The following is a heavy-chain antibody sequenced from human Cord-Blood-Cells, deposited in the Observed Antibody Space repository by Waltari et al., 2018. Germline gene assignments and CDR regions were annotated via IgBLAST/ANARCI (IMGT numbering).Heavy chain of an antibody. CDR1: GRSISSYH. J-gene: IGHJ4*02. D-gene: IGHD3-10*01. CDR3: ARGPARGWGSGSYYND. CDR2: LYYSGST. V-gene: IGHV4-59*01. Sequence: HVQLQDSGPGLVMPSQALSLTCTVPGRSISSYHRSWIRQPPGKGLEWNGYLYYSGSTNYNPSLKSRVTISVDTSKNQFSLKLSSVTAADTAVYYCARGPARGWGSGSYYNDWGQGTLVTVSS.